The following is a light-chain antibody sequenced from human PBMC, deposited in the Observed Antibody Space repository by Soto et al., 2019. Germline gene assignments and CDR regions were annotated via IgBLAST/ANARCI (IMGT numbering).Light chain of an antibody. CDR2: DAS. Sequence: MTQSPSSLSASVGDRVTITCQASQDISTFLNWYQQKPGKAPKLLIYDASNLETGVPSRFSGNGSGTDLTFTISSLQPEDIATYYCQQYDDPMYTFGLGTKLELK. V-gene: IGKV1-33*01. CDR3: QQYDDPMYT. J-gene: IGKJ2*01. CDR1: QDISTF.